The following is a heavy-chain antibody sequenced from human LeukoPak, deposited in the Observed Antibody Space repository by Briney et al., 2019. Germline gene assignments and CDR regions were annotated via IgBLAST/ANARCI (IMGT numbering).Heavy chain of an antibody. J-gene: IGHJ4*02. V-gene: IGHV1-2*02. CDR2: INPNSGVT. Sequence: ASVRVSCKASGYTFSDYYMHRVREAPGQGLEWMGWINPNSGVTNYARKFQGRVTMTMDTSISTAYMELSRLTSDDTAVYYCARQYDTVFAYWGQGTLVTVSS. CDR3: ARQYDTVFAY. D-gene: IGHD3-22*01. CDR1: GYTFSDYY.